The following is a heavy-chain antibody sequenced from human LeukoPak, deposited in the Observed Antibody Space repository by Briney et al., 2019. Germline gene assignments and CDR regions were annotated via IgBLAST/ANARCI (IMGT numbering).Heavy chain of an antibody. D-gene: IGHD3-3*01. J-gene: IGHJ6*04. V-gene: IGHV4-34*01. Sequence: SETLSLTCAVYGGSFSGYYWSWIRQPPGKGLEWIGEINHSGSTNYNPSLKSRVTISVDTSKNQFSLKLSSVTAADTAVYYCARLTWAHYDFWSGSGEDVWGKGTTVTVSS. CDR3: ARLTWAHYDFWSGSGEDV. CDR2: INHSGST. CDR1: GGSFSGYY.